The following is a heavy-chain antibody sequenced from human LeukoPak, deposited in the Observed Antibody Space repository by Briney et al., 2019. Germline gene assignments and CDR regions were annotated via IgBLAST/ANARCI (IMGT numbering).Heavy chain of an antibody. Sequence: GGSLRLSCAASGFAVSSNHMNWVRQAPGKGLEWVSVIFNGGSTYYADSVKGRFTISRDNSKNTLYLQMNSLRAEDTAVYYCATSVVGLTYDEHFQHWGQGTLVTVSS. CDR1: GFAVSSNH. V-gene: IGHV3-53*01. D-gene: IGHD1-26*01. CDR2: IFNGGST. J-gene: IGHJ1*01. CDR3: ATSVVGLTYDEHFQH.